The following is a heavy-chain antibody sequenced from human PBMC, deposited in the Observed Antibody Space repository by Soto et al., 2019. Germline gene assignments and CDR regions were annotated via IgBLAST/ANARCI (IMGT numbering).Heavy chain of an antibody. V-gene: IGHV4-59*01. CDR1: GGSISSYY. CDR3: ARVQADFWSGGGMDV. D-gene: IGHD3-3*01. Sequence: SETLSLTCTVSGGSISSYYWSWIRQPPGKGLEWIGYIYYSGNTNYNPSLKSRVTISVDTSKNQFSLKLSSVTAADTAVYYCARVQADFWSGGGMDVWGQGTTVTVSS. CDR2: IYYSGNT. J-gene: IGHJ6*02.